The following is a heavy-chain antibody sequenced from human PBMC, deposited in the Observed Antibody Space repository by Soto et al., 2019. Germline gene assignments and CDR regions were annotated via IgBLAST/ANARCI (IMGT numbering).Heavy chain of an antibody. J-gene: IGHJ4*02. V-gene: IGHV3-43D*03. CDR1: GFTFDGYA. CDR2: ISWDGGST. D-gene: IGHD1-26*01. CDR3: AKDISRRGATPDY. Sequence: GGSLRLSCAASGFTFDGYAMHWVRQAPGKGLEGVSLISWDGGSTYYADSVKGRFTISRDNSKNSLYLQMNSLRAEDTALYYCAKDISRRGATPDYWGQGTLVTVSS.